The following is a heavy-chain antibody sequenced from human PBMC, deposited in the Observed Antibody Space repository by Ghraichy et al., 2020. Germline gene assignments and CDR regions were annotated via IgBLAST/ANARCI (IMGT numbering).Heavy chain of an antibody. V-gene: IGHV3-74*01. Sequence: GGSLRLSCAASGFTFTDYWMHWVRQTPGRGLEWVSHLKIDGGTVNYADSVKGRFTISSDNAKNTMYLQMISLKVEDTAVYYCVRSYNDGLRHLGYWGQGTLFTLSS. D-gene: IGHD1-14*01. J-gene: IGHJ4*02. CDR3: VRSYNDGLRHLGY. CDR1: GFTFTDYW. CDR2: LKIDGGTV.